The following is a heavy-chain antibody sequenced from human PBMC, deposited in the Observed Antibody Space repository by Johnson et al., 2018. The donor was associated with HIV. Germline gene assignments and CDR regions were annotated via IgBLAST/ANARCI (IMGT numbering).Heavy chain of an antibody. D-gene: IGHD3-22*01. CDR3: AKEQSVVVIGIGAFDI. Sequence: QMQLVESGGAVVRPGGSLRLSCTASGFTFDDYGMNWVRQVPGQGLEWISVIYSGGSTYYADSVKGRFTISRDNSKNTLYLQMNSLRAEDTAVYYCAKEQSVVVIGIGAFDIWGQGTMVTVSS. CDR2: IYSGGST. J-gene: IGHJ3*02. CDR1: GFTFDDYG. V-gene: IGHV3-NL1*01.